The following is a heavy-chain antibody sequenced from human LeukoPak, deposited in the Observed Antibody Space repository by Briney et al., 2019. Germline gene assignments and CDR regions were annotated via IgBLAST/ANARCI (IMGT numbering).Heavy chain of an antibody. CDR2: ISYDGSNK. D-gene: IGHD2-15*01. CDR1: GFTFSSYS. J-gene: IGHJ3*02. CDR3: AREGVAENAFDI. V-gene: IGHV3-30*03. Sequence: GGSLRLFCAASGFTFSSYSMNWARHAPGEGLEWVAVISYDGSNKYYADSVKGRFTISRDNSKNTLYLQMNSLRAEDTAVYYCAREGVAENAFDIWGQGTMVTVSS.